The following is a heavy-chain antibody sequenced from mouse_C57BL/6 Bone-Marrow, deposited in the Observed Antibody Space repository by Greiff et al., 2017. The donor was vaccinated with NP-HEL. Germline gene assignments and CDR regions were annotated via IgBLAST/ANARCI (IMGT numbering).Heavy chain of an antibody. J-gene: IGHJ1*03. Sequence: DVKLVESGGGLVQPGGSLSLSCAASGFTFTDYYMSWVRQPPGKALEWLGFIRNKANGYTTEYSAAVKGRFTISRDNSQSILYLQMNDLRAEDSATYYCARSPPPITTVVAEYFDVWGTGTTVTVSS. CDR2: IRNKANGYTT. V-gene: IGHV7-3*01. CDR1: GFTFTDYY. D-gene: IGHD1-1*01. CDR3: ARSPPPITTVVAEYFDV.